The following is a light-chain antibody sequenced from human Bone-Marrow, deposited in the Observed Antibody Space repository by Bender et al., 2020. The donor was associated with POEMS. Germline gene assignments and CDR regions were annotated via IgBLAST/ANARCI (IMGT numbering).Light chain of an antibody. CDR3: QSYDNSLGGWV. V-gene: IGLV1-40*01. CDR2: GYN. J-gene: IGLJ3*02. Sequence: QSALTQPDSVSGSPGQSITISCTGSSSNTGSGYDINWYQHLPGTAPKLLIYGYNNRPSGVPDRFSGSKSGTSASLAITGLQAEDEGDYYCQSYDNSLGGWVFGGGTKLTVL. CDR1: SSNTGSGYD.